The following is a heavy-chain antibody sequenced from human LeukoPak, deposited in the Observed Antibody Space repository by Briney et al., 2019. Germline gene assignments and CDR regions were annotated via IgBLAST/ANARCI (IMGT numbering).Heavy chain of an antibody. Sequence: GESLKISCKGSGYSFNSYWIGWVRQMPGKGLEWMGIIYPGDSDTRYSPSFQGQVTISADKSISSAYVQWSSLKASDTAMYYCARHPHYYDSSGQVVVYYFDYWGQGTLVTVSS. V-gene: IGHV5-51*01. CDR1: GYSFNSYW. CDR3: ARHPHYYDSSGQVVVYYFDY. J-gene: IGHJ4*02. D-gene: IGHD3-22*01. CDR2: IYPGDSDT.